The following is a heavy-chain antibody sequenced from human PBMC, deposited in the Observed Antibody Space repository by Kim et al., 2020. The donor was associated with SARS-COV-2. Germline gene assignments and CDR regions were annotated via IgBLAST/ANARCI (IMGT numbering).Heavy chain of an antibody. CDR3: AREAGSRKHFDY. CDR2: INPTGDST. D-gene: IGHD6-13*01. V-gene: IGHV1-46*01. Sequence: ASVKVSCKASRYTFSNYFMHWVRQAPGQGLEWVGLINPTGDSTTYAQKFQGRVTMTRDTSTSTVYIELSSLISEDTAIYYCAREAGSRKHFDYWGQGTLV. CDR1: RYTFSNYF. J-gene: IGHJ4*02.